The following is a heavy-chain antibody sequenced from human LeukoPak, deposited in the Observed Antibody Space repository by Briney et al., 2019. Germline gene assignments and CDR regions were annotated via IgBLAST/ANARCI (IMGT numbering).Heavy chain of an antibody. J-gene: IGHJ4*02. Sequence: SETLSLTCTVSGDSIGSSRSYWGWIRQPPGKALEWIGSIYYSGTTYYNSALMSRVTISLDASKNQFSLRLSSVSAADTAMYFCARRAMARGVTPYYFDYWGQGILVTVSS. D-gene: IGHD3-10*01. CDR3: ARRAMARGVTPYYFDY. CDR2: IYYSGTT. CDR1: GDSIGSSRSY. V-gene: IGHV4-39*01.